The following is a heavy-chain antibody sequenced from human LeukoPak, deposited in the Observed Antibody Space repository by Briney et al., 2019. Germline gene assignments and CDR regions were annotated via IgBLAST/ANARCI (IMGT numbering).Heavy chain of an antibody. D-gene: IGHD6-13*01. CDR1: GFTFTNYW. Sequence: GGSLRLSCAASGFTFTNYWMSWVRQAPGTGLEWVANIKQDGNEKYYVDSVRGRFTITRDNAKNSLYLQMNSLRAEDTAVYYCARGGTSGYSSSLHFWGGNYYFDYWGQGTLVTVSS. CDR2: IKQDGNEK. J-gene: IGHJ4*02. V-gene: IGHV3-7*01. CDR3: ARGGTSGYSSSLHFWGGNYYFDY.